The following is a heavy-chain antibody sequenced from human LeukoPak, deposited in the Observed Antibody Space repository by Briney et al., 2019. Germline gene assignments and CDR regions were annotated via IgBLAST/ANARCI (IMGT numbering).Heavy chain of an antibody. D-gene: IGHD2/OR15-2a*01. Sequence: SETLSLTCTVSGGSISSNNYYWGWIRQPPGKGLEWIGSLYYSGSAYYNPSLKSRVTISVDASKNQFFLRLNSVTAADTAVYYCARDVSGGLDYWGQGTLVTVSS. CDR2: LYYSGSA. CDR3: ARDVSGGLDY. J-gene: IGHJ4*02. CDR1: GGSISSNNYY. V-gene: IGHV4-39*07.